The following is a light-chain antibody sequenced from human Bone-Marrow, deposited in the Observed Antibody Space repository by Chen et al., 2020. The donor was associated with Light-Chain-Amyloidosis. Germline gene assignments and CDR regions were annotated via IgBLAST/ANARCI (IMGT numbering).Light chain of an antibody. J-gene: IGLJ2*01. CDR3: QSADSSGTYEVI. CDR2: RDT. V-gene: IGLV3-25*03. Sequence: SYELPQPPSASVSPGQTSRITCSGDDLPTKYAYWYQQKPGPAPVLVIHRDTEKPSGISERFSGSSSGTTATLTISGVQAEDEADYHCQSADSSGTYEVIFGGGTKLTVL. CDR1: DLPTKY.